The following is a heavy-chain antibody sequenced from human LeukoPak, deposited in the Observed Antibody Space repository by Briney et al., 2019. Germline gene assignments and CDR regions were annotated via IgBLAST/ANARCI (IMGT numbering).Heavy chain of an antibody. Sequence: ASVKVSCKASGGTFSSYAISWVRQAPGQGLEWMGGIIPIFGTANYARKFQGRVTITADESTSTAYMELSSLRSEDTAVYYCAGRKRGQLDYWGQGTLVTVSS. CDR3: AGRKRGQLDY. CDR2: IIPIFGTA. V-gene: IGHV1-69*01. D-gene: IGHD1-1*01. J-gene: IGHJ4*02. CDR1: GGTFSSYA.